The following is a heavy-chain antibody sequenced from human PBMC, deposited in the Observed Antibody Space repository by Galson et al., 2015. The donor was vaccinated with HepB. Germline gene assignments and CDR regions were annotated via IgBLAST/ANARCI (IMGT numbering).Heavy chain of an antibody. CDR3: AKDLAPAYDFWSGYLPGPPVDY. D-gene: IGHD3-3*01. V-gene: IGHV3-23*01. CDR1: GFTFSSYA. Sequence: SLRLSCAASGFTFSSYAMSWVRQAPGKGLEWVSAISGSGGSTYYADSVKGRFTISRDNSKNTLYLQMNSLRAEDTAVYYCAKDLAPAYDFWSGYLPGPPVDYWGQGTLVTVSS. J-gene: IGHJ4*02. CDR2: ISGSGGST.